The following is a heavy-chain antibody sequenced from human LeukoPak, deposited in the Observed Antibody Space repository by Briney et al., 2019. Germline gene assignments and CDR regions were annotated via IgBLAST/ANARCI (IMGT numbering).Heavy chain of an antibody. Sequence: GGSLRLSCAASGFTFSSYEMHWVRQAPGKGLEWVAVISYDGSNKDYADSVKGRFTISRDNSENTLYLQMNSLRAEDTAVFYCARESDFAFDFWGQGTLVTVSS. CDR1: GFTFSSYE. V-gene: IGHV3-30*01. CDR2: ISYDGSNK. CDR3: ARESDFAFDF. J-gene: IGHJ4*02.